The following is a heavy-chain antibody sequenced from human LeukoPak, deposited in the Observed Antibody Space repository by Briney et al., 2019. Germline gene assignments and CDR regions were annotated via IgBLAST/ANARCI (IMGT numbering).Heavy chain of an antibody. CDR1: GFTFSAYA. CDR2: ISSSSSGTI. CDR3: ARSTVTPGY. V-gene: IGHV3-48*02. Sequence: PGGSLRLSCEASGFTFSAYAMTWVRQTPGKGLEWVSYISSSSSGTIFYADSVKGRFTISRDNAKNSLHLQMNSLRDEDTAVYYCARSTVTPGYWGQGTLVTVSS. J-gene: IGHJ4*02. D-gene: IGHD4-17*01.